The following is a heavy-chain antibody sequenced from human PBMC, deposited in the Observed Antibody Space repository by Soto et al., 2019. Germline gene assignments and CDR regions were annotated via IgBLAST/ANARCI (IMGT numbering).Heavy chain of an antibody. V-gene: IGHV4-34*01. CDR3: ARGGRYCSGGSCQSSAYNWFDP. D-gene: IGHD2-15*01. CDR2: INHSGST. CDR1: GGSFSGYY. Sequence: PSETLSLTCAFYGGSFSGYYWSLIRQPPGKGLEWIGEINHSGSTNYNPSLKSRVTISVDTSKNQFSLKLSSVTAADTAVYYCARGGRYCSGGSCQSSAYNWFDPWGQGTLVTVSS. J-gene: IGHJ5*02.